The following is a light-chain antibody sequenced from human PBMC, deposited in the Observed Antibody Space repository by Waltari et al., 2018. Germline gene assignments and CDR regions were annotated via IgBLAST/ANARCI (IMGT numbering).Light chain of an antibody. CDR1: SGHSSNI. CDR3: QTGGHGTWV. CDR2: VNSDGTH. V-gene: IGLV4-69*01. Sequence: QLVLTHSPSASASLVASLKLTCTLSSGHSSNIIARPQQQPERGPRYLMKVNSDGTHSKGDDIPDRFSGSSSGAERYLTISSLQSEDEADYYCQTGGHGTWVFGGGTKVTVL. J-gene: IGLJ3*02.